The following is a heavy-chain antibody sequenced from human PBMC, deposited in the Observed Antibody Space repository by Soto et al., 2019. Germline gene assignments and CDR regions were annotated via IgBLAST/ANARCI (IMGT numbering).Heavy chain of an antibody. V-gene: IGHV1-58*01. D-gene: IGHD3-9*01. CDR1: GFTFTSSA. CDR3: AAVTTPDVLRYFDWLFHLDY. J-gene: IGHJ4*02. CDR2: IVVGSGNT. Sequence: SVKVSCKASGFTFTSSAVQWVRQARGQRLEWIGWIVVGSGNTNYAQKFQERVTITRDMSTSTAYMELSSLRSEDTAVYYCAAVTTPDVLRYFDWLFHLDYWGQGTLVTVS.